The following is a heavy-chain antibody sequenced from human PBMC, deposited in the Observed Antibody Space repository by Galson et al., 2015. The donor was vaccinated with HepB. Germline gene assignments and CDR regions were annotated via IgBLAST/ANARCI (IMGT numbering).Heavy chain of an antibody. Sequence: SLRLSCAASGFTFSNYAMHWVRQAPGRGLEWVAVISYDGSNKYYADSVKGRFIISRDNAKNTLYLQMNSLRAEDSAVYYCARGVAVATGRFDYSGQGTLVTVSS. D-gene: IGHD5-24*01. V-gene: IGHV3-30*04. CDR1: GFTFSNYA. J-gene: IGHJ4*02. CDR3: ARGVAVATGRFDY. CDR2: ISYDGSNK.